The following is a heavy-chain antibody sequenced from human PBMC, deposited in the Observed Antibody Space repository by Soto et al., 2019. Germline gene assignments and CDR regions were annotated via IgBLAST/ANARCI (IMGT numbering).Heavy chain of an antibody. CDR3: ASSDSRNYYYNFDY. J-gene: IGHJ4*02. V-gene: IGHV4-39*01. D-gene: IGHD3-22*01. CDR1: GGSISTNSYY. CDR2: IYYSGST. Sequence: SQTLSLTCIVSGGSISTNSYYWGWIRQPPGKGLEWIGSIYYSGSTYYNPSLKSRVTMSVDTSKNQFSLKMSSVTAADTAVYYRASSDSRNYYYNFDYWGQGTLVTVSS.